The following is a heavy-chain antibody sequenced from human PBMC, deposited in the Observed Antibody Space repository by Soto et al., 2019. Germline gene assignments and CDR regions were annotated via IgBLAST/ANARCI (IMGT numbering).Heavy chain of an antibody. V-gene: IGHV1-3*01. CDR1: GYTFTSYA. CDR3: AREMPYSRSSWYYYYGMDV. J-gene: IGHJ6*02. Sequence: ASVKVSCKASGYTFTSYAMHWVRQAPGQRLEWMGWINAGNGNTKYSQKFQGRVTITRDTSASTAYMELSSLRSEDTAVYYCAREMPYSRSSWYYYYGMDVWGQGTTVTVSS. CDR2: INAGNGNT. D-gene: IGHD6-6*01.